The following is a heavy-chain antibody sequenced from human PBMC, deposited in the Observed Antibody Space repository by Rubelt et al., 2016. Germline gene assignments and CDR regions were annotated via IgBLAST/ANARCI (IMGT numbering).Heavy chain of an antibody. V-gene: IGHV4-39*07. CDR1: GGSISSRTYY. D-gene: IGHD6-19*01. J-gene: IGHJ4*02. Sequence: QLQLQESGPGLVKPSETLSLTCSVSGGSISSRTYYWGWVRQPPGKGREGIANLYTTGNTDYNPSLKSRVTISVDTYKNKISLKVGSVTAADTAMYYCARREVSSGWYDYWGQGTLVTVSS. CDR2: LYTTGNT. CDR3: ARREVSSGWYDY.